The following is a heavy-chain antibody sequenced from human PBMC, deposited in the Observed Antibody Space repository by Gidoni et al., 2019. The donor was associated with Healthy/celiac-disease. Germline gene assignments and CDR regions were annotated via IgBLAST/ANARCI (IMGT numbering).Heavy chain of an antibody. CDR3: ARAATDDYWYFDL. Sequence: QVQLQESGPGLVKPAQHLSLTCTVSGGSISSGGYYWSWIRQHPGKGLEWIGYIYYRGSTYYNPSLKSLVTISVDTSKNQFSLKLSSVTAADTAVYYCARAATDDYWYFDLWGRGTLVTVSS. J-gene: IGHJ2*01. CDR2: IYYRGST. V-gene: IGHV4-31*01. D-gene: IGHD6-25*01. CDR1: GGSISSGGYY.